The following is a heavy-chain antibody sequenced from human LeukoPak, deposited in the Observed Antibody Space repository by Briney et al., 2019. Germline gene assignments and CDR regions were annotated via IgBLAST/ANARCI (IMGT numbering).Heavy chain of an antibody. Sequence: PGGSLRLSCAASGFTFSSYSMNWVRQAPGKGLEWVSSISTSSSYIHYADSVKGRFTISRDNAKNSLYLQMNSLRAEDTAVYYCARDGSEIAARPFDYWGQGTLVTVSS. CDR2: ISTSSSYI. D-gene: IGHD6-6*01. J-gene: IGHJ4*02. CDR3: ARDGSEIAARPFDY. V-gene: IGHV3-21*04. CDR1: GFTFSSYS.